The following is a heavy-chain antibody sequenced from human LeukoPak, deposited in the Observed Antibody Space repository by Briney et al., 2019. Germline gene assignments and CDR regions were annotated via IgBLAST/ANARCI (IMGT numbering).Heavy chain of an antibody. CDR2: IIPIFGTA. V-gene: IGHV1-69*05. D-gene: IGHD6-19*01. J-gene: IGHJ4*02. Sequence: SVKVSCKASGGTFSSYAISWVRQAPGQGLEWMGGIIPIFGTANYAQKFQGRVTMTRDTSTSTVYMELSSLRSEDTAVYYCARGAVAAPPNYWGQGTLVTVSS. CDR3: ARGAVAAPPNY. CDR1: GGTFSSYA.